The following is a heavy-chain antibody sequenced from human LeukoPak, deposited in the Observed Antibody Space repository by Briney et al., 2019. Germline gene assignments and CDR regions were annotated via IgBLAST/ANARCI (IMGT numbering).Heavy chain of an antibody. D-gene: IGHD3-10*02. Sequence: GGSLRLSCAASGFTFSSYFMSWVRQAPGKGLEWVSTVDVSGGTTYYADSVKGRFTISRDNSKNTLYLQMNSLRADDTAVYYCAELGITMIGGVWGKGTTVTISS. J-gene: IGHJ6*04. CDR2: VDVSGGTT. CDR1: GFTFSSYF. V-gene: IGHV3-23*01. CDR3: AELGITMIGGV.